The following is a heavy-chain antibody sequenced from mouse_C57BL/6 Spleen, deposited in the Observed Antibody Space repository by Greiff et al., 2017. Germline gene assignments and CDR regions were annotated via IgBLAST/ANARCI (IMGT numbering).Heavy chain of an antibody. V-gene: IGHV2-9-1*01. CDR2: IWTGGGT. CDR3: ATNYYGSSSFAY. D-gene: IGHD1-1*01. J-gene: IGHJ3*01. CDR1: GFSLTSYA. Sequence: VHLVESGPGLVAPSPSLSITCTVSGFSLTSYAISWVRQPPGKGLEWLGVIWTGGGTNYNSALKSRLSISKDNSKSQVFLKMNSLQTDDTARYYCATNYYGSSSFAYWGQGTLVTVSA.